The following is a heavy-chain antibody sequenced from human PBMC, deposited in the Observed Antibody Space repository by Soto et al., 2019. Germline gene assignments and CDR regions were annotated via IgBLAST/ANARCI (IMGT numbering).Heavy chain of an antibody. CDR1: GFTVSNSY. CDR2: IYSGGST. V-gene: IGHV3-66*01. CDR3: ARCDGAATYCFFFAY. D-gene: IGHD2-21*01. J-gene: IGHJ4*02. Sequence: EVQVVESGGGLVQSGGSLTLSCADSGFTVSNSYMSWVRQAPGKGLEWVSAIYSGGSTYYADSVKGRFTISRDNSRNTLYLQKNSLRAEDTAVYFCARCDGAATYCFFFAYWGQGTPGTVSS.